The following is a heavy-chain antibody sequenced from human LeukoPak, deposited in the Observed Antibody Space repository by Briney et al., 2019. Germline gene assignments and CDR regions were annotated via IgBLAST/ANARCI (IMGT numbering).Heavy chain of an antibody. CDR2: IICSGGST. D-gene: IGHD4-17*01. J-gene: IGHJ4*02. CDR1: RFNFSSYA. CDR3: AKGREVFGDSRFDY. Sequence: GSLPLSSAASRFNFSSYAMTWVRPAPGKGLEWVSTIICSGGSTNYPDSVKGRFTISRDNSKNTLYLQMNGLRAEDSAVYYCAKGREVFGDSRFDYWGQGTLVTVSS. V-gene: IGHV3-23*01.